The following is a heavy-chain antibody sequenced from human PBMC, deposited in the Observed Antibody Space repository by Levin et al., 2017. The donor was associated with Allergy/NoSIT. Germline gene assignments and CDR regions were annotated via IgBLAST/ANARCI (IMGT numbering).Heavy chain of an antibody. V-gene: IGHV3-30-3*01. CDR3: ARDPYDILTGQPYWYFDL. CDR1: GFTFSSYA. J-gene: IGHJ2*01. D-gene: IGHD3-9*01. Sequence: SGGSLRLSCAASGFTFSSYAMHWVRQAPGKGLEWVAVISYDGSNKYYADSVKGRFTISRDNSKNTLYLQMNSLRAEDTAVYYCARDPYDILTGQPYWYFDLWGRGTLVTVSS. CDR2: ISYDGSNK.